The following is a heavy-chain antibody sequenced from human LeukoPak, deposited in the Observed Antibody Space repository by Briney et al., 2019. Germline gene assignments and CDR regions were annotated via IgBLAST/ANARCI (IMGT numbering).Heavy chain of an antibody. D-gene: IGHD3-10*01. CDR3: VRVRTGREVRGPFDY. CDR1: GYTFTSYY. J-gene: IGHJ4*02. V-gene: IGHV1-2*02. CDR2: INPNSGGT. Sequence: ASVKVSCKASGYTFTSYYMHWVRQAPGQGLEWMGWINPNSGGTNYAQKFQGRVTMTRDTSISTAYMELSRLRSDDTAVYYCVRVRTGREVRGPFDYWGQGTLVTVSS.